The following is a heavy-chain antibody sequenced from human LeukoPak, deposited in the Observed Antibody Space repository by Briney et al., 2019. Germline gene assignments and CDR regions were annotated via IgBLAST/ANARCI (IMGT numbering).Heavy chain of an antibody. CDR1: GGSISSSNW. CDR3: ARGFRLMFFDY. CDR2: VYHRGST. J-gene: IGHJ4*02. Sequence: SGTLSLTCAVSGGSISSSNWWSWVRQPPGKGLEWIGEVYHRGSTNYNPSLKSRVTISMDTSKNRFSLKLSSLTAADTAVYYCARGFRLMFFDYWGQGTLVTVSS. V-gene: IGHV4-4*02. D-gene: IGHD3-10*02.